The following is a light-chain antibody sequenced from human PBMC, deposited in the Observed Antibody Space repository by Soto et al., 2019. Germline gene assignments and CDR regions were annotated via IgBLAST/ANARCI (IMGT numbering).Light chain of an antibody. CDR1: QSVSNK. CDR2: AAA. CDR3: EQYNNWPRT. V-gene: IGKV3-15*01. Sequence: EIVMTQCPGTLSVSPRERATLSFRASQSVSNKLVWYQQKPGQAPRLLIYAAATRATGIPARFSGSGSGTEFTLTISSLQSEDFAVYYCEQYNNWPRTFGQGTKVDIK. J-gene: IGKJ1*01.